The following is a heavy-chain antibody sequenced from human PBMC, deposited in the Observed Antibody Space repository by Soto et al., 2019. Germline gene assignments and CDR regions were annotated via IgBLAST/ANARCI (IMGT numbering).Heavy chain of an antibody. J-gene: IGHJ3*01. D-gene: IGHD3-10*01. Sequence: EVQLVESGGDLVKPGGSLRLSCAASGLTFSNAWMNWVRQAPGRGLEWVGRIKSKTDGGTTDYAGPVKDRFTISRDDSKNTVYLEMNNLKIEDTAVYVCTTSLGGSGFYGAFDLWGQGTMVTVSS. CDR2: IKSKTDGGTT. CDR3: TTSLGGSGFYGAFDL. CDR1: GLTFSNAW. V-gene: IGHV3-15*07.